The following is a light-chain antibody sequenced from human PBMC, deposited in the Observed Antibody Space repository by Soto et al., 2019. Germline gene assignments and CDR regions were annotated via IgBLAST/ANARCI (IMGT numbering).Light chain of an antibody. CDR1: QSIDSW. CDR2: KAS. Sequence: DVQMTQSPSTLSASVRDRVTITCRASQSIDSWLAWYQQKPGKAPKLLIYKASSLESGVPSRFSGSGSGTEFTLTVCSLQPDDFATYYCQQYLYFPYTFGQGTNLEIK. J-gene: IGKJ2*01. V-gene: IGKV1-5*03. CDR3: QQYLYFPYT.